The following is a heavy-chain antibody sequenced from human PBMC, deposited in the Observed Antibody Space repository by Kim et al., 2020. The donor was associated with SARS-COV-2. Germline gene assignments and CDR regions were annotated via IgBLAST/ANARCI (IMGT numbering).Heavy chain of an antibody. Sequence: NNNPSLKGRVTISVDTSKNQFSLTLSSVTAADTAVYYCARAGIAVAATDYWGQGTLVTVSS. D-gene: IGHD6-19*01. CDR3: ARAGIAVAATDY. J-gene: IGHJ4*02. V-gene: IGHV4-34*01.